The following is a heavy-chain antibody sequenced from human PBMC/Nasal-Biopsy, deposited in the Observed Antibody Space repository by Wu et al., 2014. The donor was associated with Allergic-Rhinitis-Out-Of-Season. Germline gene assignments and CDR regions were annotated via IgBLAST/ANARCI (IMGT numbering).Heavy chain of an antibody. D-gene: IGHD2-21*01. CDR1: GFAFSRSD. J-gene: IGHJ6*03. CDR3: AREYCGHRENCYGWYHLDV. Sequence: LRLSCAASGFAFSRSDFHWVRQVPGKGLEWVSSIGVDGDRYYSASVQGRFTISRVNAEASLVLQMDSLEAGDTAIYFCAREYCGHRENCYGWYHLDVWGRGTTVTVSS. CDR2: IGVDGDR. V-gene: IGHV3-13*01.